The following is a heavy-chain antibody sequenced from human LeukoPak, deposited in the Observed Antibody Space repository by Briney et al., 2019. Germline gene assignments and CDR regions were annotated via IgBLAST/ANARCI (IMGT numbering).Heavy chain of an antibody. V-gene: IGHV3-49*03. CDR1: GFTFGDYL. Sequence: QPGGSLRLSCTASGFTFGDYLMSWFRQAPGKGLEWIGFISGGTTEYAASVKGRFTISRDDSTSIAYQQMNSLTTEDTAVYYCSRGSGWLSVYWGQGTLVTVSS. CDR3: SRGSGWLSVY. J-gene: IGHJ4*02. D-gene: IGHD6-19*01. CDR2: ISGGTT.